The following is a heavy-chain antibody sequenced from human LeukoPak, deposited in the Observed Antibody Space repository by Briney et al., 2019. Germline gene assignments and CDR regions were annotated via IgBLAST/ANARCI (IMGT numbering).Heavy chain of an antibody. J-gene: IGHJ5*02. V-gene: IGHV3-48*03. Sequence: GGSLRLSCAASGFTFSSYEMNWVRQAPGKGLEWVSYISSSGSTIYYADSVKGRFTISRDNAKNSLYLQMNSLRAEDTAVYYCARDLGSRITMVRGAPWGQGTLVTVSS. D-gene: IGHD3-10*01. CDR1: GFTFSSYE. CDR2: ISSSGSTI. CDR3: ARDLGSRITMVRGAP.